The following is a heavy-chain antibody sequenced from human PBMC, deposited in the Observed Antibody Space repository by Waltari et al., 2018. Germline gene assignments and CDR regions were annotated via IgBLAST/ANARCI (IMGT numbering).Heavy chain of an antibody. J-gene: IGHJ4*02. CDR3: AREKRGAVAGLDY. CDR2: ISYDGSNK. Sequence: QVQLVESGGGVVQPGRSLRLSCAASGFTFSSYAMHWVRQAPGKGLEWVAVISYDGSNKYYADSVKGRFTISRDNSKNTLYLQMNSLRAEDTAVYYCAREKRGAVAGLDYWGQGTLVTVSS. D-gene: IGHD6-19*01. V-gene: IGHV3-30-3*01. CDR1: GFTFSSYA.